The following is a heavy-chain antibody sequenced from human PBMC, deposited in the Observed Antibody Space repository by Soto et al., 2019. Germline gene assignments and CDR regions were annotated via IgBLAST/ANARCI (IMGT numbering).Heavy chain of an antibody. CDR1: GGSFSTDY. D-gene: IGHD6-6*01. J-gene: IGHJ4*02. Sequence: SETLSLTCAVYGGSFSTDYWSWIRQPPGKGLEWIGEINPSGGTNYNPSLKSRVTISVATSKNQFSLKLGSVTAADTAVYYCARVLAARASRDFDYWGQGTLVTVSS. CDR3: ARVLAARASRDFDY. V-gene: IGHV4-34*01. CDR2: INPSGGT.